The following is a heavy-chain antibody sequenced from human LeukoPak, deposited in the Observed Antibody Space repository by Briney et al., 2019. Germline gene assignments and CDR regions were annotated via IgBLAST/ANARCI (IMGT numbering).Heavy chain of an antibody. J-gene: IGHJ6*03. CDR1: GFTFSSDA. D-gene: IGHD3-16*01. CDR2: ISGSGSSP. V-gene: IGHV3-23*01. Sequence: PGGSLRLSCEASGFTFSSDAMNWVRQAPGKGLEWVSAISGSGSSPYYADSVKGRFTVSRDNTKDTLYLQMSSLRVEDTALYYCAKGRLWGRDGYHYYYMDVWGKGTAVTISS. CDR3: AKGRLWGRDGYHYYYMDV.